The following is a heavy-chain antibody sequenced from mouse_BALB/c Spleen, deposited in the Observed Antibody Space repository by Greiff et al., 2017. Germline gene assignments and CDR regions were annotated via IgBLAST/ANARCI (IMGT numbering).Heavy chain of an antibody. Sequence: VKLQESGAELVRPGSSVKISCKASGYAFSSYWMNWVKQRPGQGLEWIGQIYPGDGDTNYNGKFKGKATLTADKSSSTAYMQLSSLTSEDSAVYFCARYYGSSTPWFAYWGQGTLVTVSA. V-gene: IGHV1-80*01. CDR2: IYPGDGDT. CDR1: GYAFSSYW. J-gene: IGHJ3*01. CDR3: ARYYGSSTPWFAY. D-gene: IGHD1-1*01.